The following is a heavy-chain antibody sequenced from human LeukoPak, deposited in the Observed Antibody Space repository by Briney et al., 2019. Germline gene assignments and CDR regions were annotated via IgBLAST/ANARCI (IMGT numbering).Heavy chain of an antibody. Sequence: SETLSLTCTVSGGSISSYYWGWIRQPPGKGLEWIGSIYHSGSTYYNPSLKSRVTISVDTSKNQFSLKLSSVTAADTAVYYCATGTGTTGTTIFDYWGQGTLVTVSS. CDR2: IYHSGST. CDR3: ATGTGTTGTTIFDY. V-gene: IGHV4-38-2*02. CDR1: GGSISSYY. D-gene: IGHD1-1*01. J-gene: IGHJ4*02.